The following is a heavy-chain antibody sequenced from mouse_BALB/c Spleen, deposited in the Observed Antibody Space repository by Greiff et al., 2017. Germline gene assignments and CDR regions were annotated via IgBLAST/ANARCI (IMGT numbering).Heavy chain of an antibody. D-gene: IGHD2-12*01. V-gene: IGHV7-3*02. CDR1: GFTFTDYY. J-gene: IGHJ4*01. CDR3: TRYYDNYYAMDY. Sequence: EVMLVESGGGLVQPGGSLRLSCATSGFTFTDYYMSWVRQPPGKALEWLGFIRNKANGYTTEYSASVKGRFTISRDNAKNTLYLQMSSLKSEDTAMYYCTRYYDNYYAMDYWGQGTSVTVSS. CDR2: IRNKANGYTT.